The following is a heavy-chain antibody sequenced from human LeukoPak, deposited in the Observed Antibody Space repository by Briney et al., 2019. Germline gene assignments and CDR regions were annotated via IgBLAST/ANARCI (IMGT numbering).Heavy chain of an antibody. CDR2: IHYSGST. V-gene: IGHV4-39*01. CDR1: GGSISSGTYH. D-gene: IGHD2-21*01. Sequence: PSETLSLTCTVSGGSISSGTYHWGWIRQPPGKGLEWIVIIHYSGSTHYNPSLKSRIYITVDTSKNQFSLKLNSVTPADTAVYYCARHSGLGVVSPYSDYWGQGTLVTVSS. CDR3: ARHSGLGVVSPYSDY. J-gene: IGHJ4*02.